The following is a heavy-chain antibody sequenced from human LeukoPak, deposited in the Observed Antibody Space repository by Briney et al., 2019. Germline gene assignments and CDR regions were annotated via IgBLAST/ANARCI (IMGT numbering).Heavy chain of an antibody. CDR2: INHSGST. D-gene: IGHD3-10*01. J-gene: IGHJ4*02. CDR1: GGSFSGYY. Sequence: PSETLSLTCAVHGGSFSGYYWSWIRQPPGKGLEWIGEINHSGSTNYNPSLKSRVTISVDTSKNQFSLKLSSVTAADTAVYYCAREVVRGVIGLDYWGQGTLVTVSS. CDR3: AREVVRGVIGLDY. V-gene: IGHV4-34*01.